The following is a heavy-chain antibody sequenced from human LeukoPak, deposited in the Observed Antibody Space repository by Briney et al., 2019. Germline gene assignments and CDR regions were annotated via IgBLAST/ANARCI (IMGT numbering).Heavy chain of an antibody. J-gene: IGHJ4*02. CDR1: GFTFSSYA. CDR3: AKMAGAITGNFDY. Sequence: GGSLRLSCAASGFTFSSYAMSWVRQAPGKGLEWVSVISGGDSNTYYADSVKGRFTISRDNSKNTLYLRMNSLRAEDTAVYYCAKMAGAITGNFDYWGQGTLVTVSS. V-gene: IGHV3-23*01. D-gene: IGHD1-26*01. CDR2: ISGGDSNT.